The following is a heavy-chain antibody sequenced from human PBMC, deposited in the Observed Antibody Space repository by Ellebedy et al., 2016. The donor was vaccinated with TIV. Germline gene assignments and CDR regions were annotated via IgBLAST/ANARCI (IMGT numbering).Heavy chain of an antibody. CDR1: GFTFSSYW. J-gene: IGHJ4*02. V-gene: IGHV3-7*03. CDR3: ARHSSGWYPYYFDY. Sequence: PGGSLRLSCAASGFTFSSYWMSWVRQAPGKGLEWVANIKQDGSEKYYVDSVKGRFTISRDNAKNSLYLQMNSLRAEDTAVYYCARHSSGWYPYYFDYWGQGTLVTVSS. D-gene: IGHD6-19*01. CDR2: IKQDGSEK.